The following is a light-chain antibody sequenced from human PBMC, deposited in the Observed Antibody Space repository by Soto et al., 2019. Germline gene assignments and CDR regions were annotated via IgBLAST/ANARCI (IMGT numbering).Light chain of an antibody. CDR1: QSLSTW. Sequence: DIQMTQSPSTLSASVGDSVTITCRASQSLSTWLAWYQLKPGKAPKLLIYKASSLQSGVPSRFSGSGSGTEFTLTISSLQPDDFATYYCQERSFFGVGTKVEIK. V-gene: IGKV1-5*03. J-gene: IGKJ4*01. CDR2: KAS. CDR3: QERSF.